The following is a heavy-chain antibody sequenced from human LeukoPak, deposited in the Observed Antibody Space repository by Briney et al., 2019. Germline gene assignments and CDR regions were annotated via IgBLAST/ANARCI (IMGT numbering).Heavy chain of an antibody. J-gene: IGHJ4*02. CDR1: GFTFSSYA. CDR2: ISYDGSNK. V-gene: IGHV3-30*04. CDR3: AKIGFGELTRPKYYFDY. D-gene: IGHD3-10*01. Sequence: GRSLRLSCAASGFTFSSYAMHWVRQAPGKGLEWVAVISYDGSNKYYADSVKGRFTISRDNSKNTLYLQMNSLRAEDTAVYYCAKIGFGELTRPKYYFDYWGQGTLVTVSS.